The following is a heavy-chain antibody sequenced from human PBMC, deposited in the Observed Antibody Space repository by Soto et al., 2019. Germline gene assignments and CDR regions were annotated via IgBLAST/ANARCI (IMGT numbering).Heavy chain of an antibody. Sequence: ASVKVSCKASGYTFTSYGISWVRQAPGQGLEWMGWISAYNGNTNYAQKLQGRVTMTTDTSTSTAYMELRSLRSDDTAVYYCARALGYCSSTNCYGAPGYGMDVWGQGTTVAVSS. CDR3: ARALGYCSSTNCYGAPGYGMDV. CDR1: GYTFTSYG. CDR2: ISAYNGNT. J-gene: IGHJ6*02. V-gene: IGHV1-18*04. D-gene: IGHD2-2*01.